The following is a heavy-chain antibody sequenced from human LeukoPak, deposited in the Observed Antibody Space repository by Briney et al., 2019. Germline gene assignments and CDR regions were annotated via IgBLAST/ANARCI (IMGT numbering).Heavy chain of an antibody. V-gene: IGHV3-23*01. CDR1: GIALSNYG. Sequence: GRSLRLSCAVSGIALSNYGMSWVRQPPGKWREWVAGITGSGGRTNYTDSVKGRFTISRDNPKNTLYLQMNSLRAEDTAVYFCAKRGVVIRVILVGFHKEAYYFDSWGQGALVTVSS. CDR3: AKRGVVIRVILVGFHKEAYYFDS. J-gene: IGHJ4*02. D-gene: IGHD3-22*01. CDR2: ITGSGGRT.